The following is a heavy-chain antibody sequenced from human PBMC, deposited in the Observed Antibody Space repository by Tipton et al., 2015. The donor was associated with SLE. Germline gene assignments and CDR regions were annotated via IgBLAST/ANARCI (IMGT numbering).Heavy chain of an antibody. CDR2: IKSKTDGGTT. CDR1: GFTFSNAW. D-gene: IGHD2-2*01. Sequence: SLRLSCAASGFTFSNAWMSWVRQAPGKGLEWVGRIKSKTDGGTTDYAAPVKGRFTISRDDSKNTLYLQMNSLKTEDTAVYYCTTEPLDVVVPAGAFDIWGQGTMVPVSS. V-gene: IGHV3-15*01. J-gene: IGHJ3*02. CDR3: TTEPLDVVVPAGAFDI.